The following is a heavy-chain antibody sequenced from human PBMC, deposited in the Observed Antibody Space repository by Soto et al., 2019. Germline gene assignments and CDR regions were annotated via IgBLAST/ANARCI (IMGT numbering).Heavy chain of an antibody. Sequence: GESLKISCKGSGYNYVSYWIAWVRQTPGKGLEWMGYIYPGDSHSTYSPSVQGQVTFSVDKSTNTAFLQWSSLKASDTAMYYCARRHYCSGDCTSSVQDYNSLDVWGQGTPVTVSS. CDR1: GYNYVSYW. D-gene: IGHD2-21*02. CDR2: IYPGDSHS. V-gene: IGHV5-51*01. CDR3: ARRHYCSGDCTSSVQDYNSLDV. J-gene: IGHJ6*02.